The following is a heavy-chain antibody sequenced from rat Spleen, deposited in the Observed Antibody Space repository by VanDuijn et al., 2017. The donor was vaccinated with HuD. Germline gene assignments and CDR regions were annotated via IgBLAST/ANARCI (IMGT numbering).Heavy chain of an antibody. CDR3: TRVGY. CDR1: GFSLISNG. CDR2: ISSGGST. V-gene: IGHV2S12*01. J-gene: IGHJ2*01. Sequence: QVQLKESGPGLVQPSQTLSLTCTVSGFSLISNGVSWVRQPPGKGLEWIAAISSGGSTYFNSALKSRLSISRDTSKSQVFLKMNSLQTDDTAIYFCTRVGYWGQGVMVTVSS.